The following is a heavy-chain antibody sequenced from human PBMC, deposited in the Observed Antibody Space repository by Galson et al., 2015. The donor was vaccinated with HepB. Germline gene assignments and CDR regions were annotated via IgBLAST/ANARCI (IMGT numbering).Heavy chain of an antibody. CDR3: ARGGLGYRSAGDDI. V-gene: IGHV1-8*01. D-gene: IGHD3-16*01. CDR1: GHTFTTYD. J-gene: IGHJ4*02. Sequence: SVKVSCKASGHTFTTYDICWVRQATGQGLEWMGWMNPKSGNTGYAQKFQGRLTMTRDTSINTAYMVLSSLRSEDTAVYYCARGGLGYRSAGDDIWGQGTLVTVSS. CDR2: MNPKSGNT.